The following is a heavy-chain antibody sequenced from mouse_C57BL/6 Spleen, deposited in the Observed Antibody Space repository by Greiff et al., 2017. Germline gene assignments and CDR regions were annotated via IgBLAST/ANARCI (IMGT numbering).Heavy chain of an antibody. CDR1: GYTFTSYW. CDR2: IYPKSGGT. V-gene: IGHV1-72*01. D-gene: IGHD1-1*01. CDR3: ARFITTAI. J-gene: IGHJ1*03. Sequence: QVQLQQPGAELVKPGASVKLSCKASGYTFTSYWMHWVKQRPGRGLEWIGKIYPKSGGTKYNEKFKSKATLTVDKPTSTAYMQLSSLTADDAAVYDGARFITTAIWGTGTTVTVSS.